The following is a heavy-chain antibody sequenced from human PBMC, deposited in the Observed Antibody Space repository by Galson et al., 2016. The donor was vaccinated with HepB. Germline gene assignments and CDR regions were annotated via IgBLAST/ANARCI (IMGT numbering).Heavy chain of an antibody. J-gene: IGHJ3*02. CDR2: IWYDGSNK. D-gene: IGHD3-3*01. Sequence: SLRLSCAASGFNFSSYGMHWVRQAPGKGLEWVAVIWYDGSNKYYADSVKGRFTISRDNAKNTLYLQMNTLRAEDTAVYYCAKDRLLPYYDFWSGRYPGGPFENWGHGTEVTFSS. CDR1: GFNFSSYG. V-gene: IGHV3-33*06. CDR3: AKDRLLPYYDFWSGRYPGGPFEN.